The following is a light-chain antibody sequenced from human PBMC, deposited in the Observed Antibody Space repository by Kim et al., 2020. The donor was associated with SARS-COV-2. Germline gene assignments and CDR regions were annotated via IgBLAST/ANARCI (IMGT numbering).Light chain of an antibody. Sequence: ASVGVRVTITCRASQDIANSLAWYQQKPGKVPKLLIYAASTLQSGVPSRFSGSGSGTQFTLTIGSLQTEDVATYYCQKYNSAPWTFGPGTKVDIK. V-gene: IGKV1-27*01. CDR3: QKYNSAPWT. J-gene: IGKJ1*01. CDR1: QDIANS. CDR2: AAS.